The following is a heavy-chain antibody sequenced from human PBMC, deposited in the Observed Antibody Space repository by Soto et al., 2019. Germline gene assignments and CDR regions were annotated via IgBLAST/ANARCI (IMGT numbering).Heavy chain of an antibody. D-gene: IGHD1-26*01. CDR1: GGSISSSSYY. V-gene: IGHV4-39*01. Sequence: SETLSLTCTVSGGSISSSSYYWGWIRQPPGKGLEWIGSIYYSGSTYYNPSLKSRVTISVDTSKNQFSLKLSSVTAADTAVYYCASQWELPTPNDYWGQGTLVTVSS. J-gene: IGHJ4*02. CDR2: IYYSGST. CDR3: ASQWELPTPNDY.